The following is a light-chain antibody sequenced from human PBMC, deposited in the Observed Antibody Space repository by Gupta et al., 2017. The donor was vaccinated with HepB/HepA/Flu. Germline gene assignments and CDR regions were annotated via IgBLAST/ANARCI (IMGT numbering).Light chain of an antibody. V-gene: IGKV3-20*01. CDR2: GAS. Sequence: EIVLTQSPGTLSLSAGERATLSCRASQRVSNTYLAWYQQRPGQAPRLLIFGASIRATCIPDRFSGGGSGAAFTLTISRREPEDFAMYYCQQYGNSVPWTFGQGTKVEIK. CDR1: QRVSNTY. J-gene: IGKJ1*01. CDR3: QQYGNSVPWT.